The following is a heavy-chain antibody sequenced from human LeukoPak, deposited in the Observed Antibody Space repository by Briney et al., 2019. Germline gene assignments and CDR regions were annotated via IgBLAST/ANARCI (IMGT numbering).Heavy chain of an antibody. Sequence: GASVKVSCKASGYTFTSYAMHWVRQAPGQGLEWMGWINPHSGGTNYAQNFQGRVTMTRDTSISTAYMELSRLRSDDTAVYYCARFDQVSETAGGYWGQGTLVTVSS. V-gene: IGHV1-2*02. CDR2: INPHSGGT. J-gene: IGHJ4*02. CDR3: ARFDQVSETAGGY. CDR1: GYTFTSYA. D-gene: IGHD5/OR15-5a*01.